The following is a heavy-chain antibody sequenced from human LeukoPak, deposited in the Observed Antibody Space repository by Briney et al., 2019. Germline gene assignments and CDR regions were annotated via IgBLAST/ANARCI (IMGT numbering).Heavy chain of an antibody. CDR2: ISPNTGGT. CDR3: ARGGRSGYRYFDY. V-gene: IGHV1-2*06. Sequence: ASVKVSCRASEYTFTDYYIHWIRQAPGQGLEWMGRISPNTGGTDHAQEFRDKITMTRDTSISTAYIELSRLISDDTAVYYCARGGRSGYRYFDYWGQGTLVTVSS. J-gene: IGHJ4*02. CDR1: EYTFTDYY. D-gene: IGHD5-18*01.